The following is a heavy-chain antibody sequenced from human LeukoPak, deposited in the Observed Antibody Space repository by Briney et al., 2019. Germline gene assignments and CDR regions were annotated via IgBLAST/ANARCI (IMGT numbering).Heavy chain of an antibody. CDR3: AKRYYPSVAASGYYGMDV. D-gene: IGHD2-15*01. V-gene: IGHV3-23*01. J-gene: IGHJ6*02. Sequence: GGSLRLSCAASGFTFSNYAMSWVRQAPVTVLEWVSRISDSGGSTYYADSVKGRFTISRDNPKNTLYLQMNSLRAEDTAVYYCAKRYYPSVAASGYYGMDVWGQGTTVTVSS. CDR2: ISDSGGST. CDR1: GFTFSNYA.